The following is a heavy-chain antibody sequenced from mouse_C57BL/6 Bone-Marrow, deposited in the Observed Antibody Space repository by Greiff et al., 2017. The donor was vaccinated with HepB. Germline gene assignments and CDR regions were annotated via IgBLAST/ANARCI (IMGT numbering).Heavy chain of an antibody. V-gene: IGHV1-55*01. J-gene: IGHJ1*03. Sequence: VQLQQPGAELVKPGASVKMSCKASGYTFTSYWITWVKQRPGQGLEWIGDIYPGSGSTNYNEKFKSKATLTVDTSSSTAYMQLSSLTSEDSAVYYCARDLLTTVVYFDVWGTGTTVTVSS. CDR2: IYPGSGST. CDR3: ARDLLTTVVYFDV. D-gene: IGHD1-1*01. CDR1: GYTFTSYW.